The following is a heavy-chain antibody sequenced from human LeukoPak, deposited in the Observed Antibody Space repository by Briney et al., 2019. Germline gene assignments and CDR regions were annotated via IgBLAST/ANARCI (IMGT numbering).Heavy chain of an antibody. Sequence: GRSLRLSCAASGFTFSSYAMHWVRQAPGKGLEWVSVISYDGSNKYYADSVKGRFTISRDNSKNTPYLQMNSLRAEDTAVYYCARDLGYYYDSSGSLGYWGQGTLVTVSS. CDR3: ARDLGYYYDSSGSLGY. J-gene: IGHJ4*02. CDR2: ISYDGSNK. D-gene: IGHD3-22*01. CDR1: GFTFSSYA. V-gene: IGHV3-30-3*01.